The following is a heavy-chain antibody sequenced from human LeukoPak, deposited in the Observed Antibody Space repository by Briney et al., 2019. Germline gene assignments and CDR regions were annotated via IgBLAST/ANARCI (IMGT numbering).Heavy chain of an antibody. CDR2: TYYRSKWFN. Sequence: SQTLSLTCAISGDSVSSNSVAWHWIRQSPSGGLEWLARTYYRSKWFNDYAVSVKSRITINPDTSKNQYSLQLNSVTPEDTAVYYCARATTGRLDCWGQGTLVTVSS. CDR3: ARATTGRLDC. V-gene: IGHV6-1*01. J-gene: IGHJ4*02. CDR1: GDSVSSNSVA. D-gene: IGHD5-12*01.